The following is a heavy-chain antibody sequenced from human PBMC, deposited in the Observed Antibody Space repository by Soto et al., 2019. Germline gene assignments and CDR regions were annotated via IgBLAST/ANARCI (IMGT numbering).Heavy chain of an antibody. CDR1: GFTFNTYW. Sequence: EVQLVESGGGLVQPGGSLRLSCAASGFTFNTYWMSWVRQAPGKGLEWVANIKPDGSATAYVDSVKGRFTISRDNANNSLFLQMISLRAEDTAVYYCARNGSWCQGTFVTVSS. D-gene: IGHD2-8*01. J-gene: IGHJ4*02. CDR2: IKPDGSAT. CDR3: ARNGS. V-gene: IGHV3-7*05.